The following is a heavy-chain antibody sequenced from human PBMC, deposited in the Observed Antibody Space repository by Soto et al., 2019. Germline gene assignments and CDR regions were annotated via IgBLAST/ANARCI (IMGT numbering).Heavy chain of an antibody. J-gene: IGHJ4*02. CDR3: AKAPYSSSPSELDY. CDR2: ISYDGSNK. CDR1: GFTFSSYG. D-gene: IGHD6-6*01. V-gene: IGHV3-30*18. Sequence: GGSLRLSCAASGFTFSSYGMHWVRQAPGKGLEWVAVISYDGSNKYYADSVKGRFTISRDNSKNTLYLQMNSLRAEDTAVYYCAKAPYSSSPSELDYWGQGTLVTVSS.